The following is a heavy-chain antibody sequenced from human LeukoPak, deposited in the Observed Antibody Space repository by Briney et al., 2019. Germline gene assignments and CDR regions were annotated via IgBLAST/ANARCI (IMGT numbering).Heavy chain of an antibody. D-gene: IGHD3-22*01. Sequence: GGSLRLSCAASGFTFSSYWMTWVRQAPGKGLEWVANINQDRSEKYYVDSLKGRFTISRDNAKNSLCLQMNSLRAEDTAVYYCARDGPRAGDGSAFFGVPGYWGQGTLVTVSS. CDR3: ARDGPRAGDGSAFFGVPGY. CDR1: GFTFSSYW. J-gene: IGHJ4*02. V-gene: IGHV3-7*04. CDR2: INQDRSEK.